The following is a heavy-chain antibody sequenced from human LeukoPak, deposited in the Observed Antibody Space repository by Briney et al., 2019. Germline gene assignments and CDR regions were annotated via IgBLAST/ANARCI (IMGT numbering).Heavy chain of an antibody. CDR1: GFTFSSYA. D-gene: IGHD2-8*02. J-gene: IGHJ3*02. V-gene: IGHV3-23*01. CDR2: ISGSGSST. Sequence: GGSLRLSCAASGFTFSSYAMSWVRQAPAKGLEWVSAISGSGSSTYYADSVKGRFSISRDNSKNTLFLQLNSLRAEDAAVYYCAKTYMWSIDAFHIWGQGTMVTVSS. CDR3: AKTYMWSIDAFHI.